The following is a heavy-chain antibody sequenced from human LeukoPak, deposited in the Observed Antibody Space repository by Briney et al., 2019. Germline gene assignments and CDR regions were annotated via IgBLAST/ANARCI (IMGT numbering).Heavy chain of an antibody. CDR2: INPNSGGT. D-gene: IGHD2-2*01. V-gene: IGHV1-2*02. CDR3: ASEHCSSTSCSSAY. J-gene: IGHJ4*02. CDR1: GYTFTGYY. Sequence: ASVKVSCKASGYTFTGYYMHWVRQAPGQGLERMGWINPNSGGTNYAQKFQGRVTMTRDTSISTAYMELSRLRSDDTAVYYCASEHCSSTSCSSAYWGQGTLVTVSS.